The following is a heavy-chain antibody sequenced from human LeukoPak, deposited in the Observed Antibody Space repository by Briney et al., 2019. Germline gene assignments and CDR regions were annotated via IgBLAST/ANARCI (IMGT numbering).Heavy chain of an antibody. CDR2: IYTSGST. CDR1: GGSISSYY. CDR3: ARVPGIAARDAFDI. Sequence: SETLSLTCTVSGGSISSYYWSWIRQPAGKGLEWIGRIYTSGSTNYNPSLKSRVTISVDTSKNQFSLKLSSVTAADTAVYYCARVPGIAARDAFDIWGQGTMVTVSS. V-gene: IGHV4-4*07. D-gene: IGHD6-25*01. J-gene: IGHJ3*02.